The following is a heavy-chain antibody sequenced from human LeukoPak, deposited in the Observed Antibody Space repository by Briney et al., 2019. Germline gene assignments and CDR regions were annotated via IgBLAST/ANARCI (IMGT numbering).Heavy chain of an antibody. Sequence: PSETLSLTCTVSGDSMTSYYWGWIRQPPGKGLEWIGHVYYSGRTNYNPSLKSRGTISLDTSKNQFSLKLTSVTAADTAVYYCARRDNSKVFDYWGQGTLVTVSS. D-gene: IGHD2/OR15-2a*01. CDR1: GDSMTSYY. CDR3: ARRDNSKVFDY. J-gene: IGHJ4*02. V-gene: IGHV4-59*08. CDR2: VYYSGRT.